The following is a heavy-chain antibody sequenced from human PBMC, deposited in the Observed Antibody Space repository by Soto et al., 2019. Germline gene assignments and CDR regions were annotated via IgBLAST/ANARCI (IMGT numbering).Heavy chain of an antibody. CDR2: INSEGGST. Sequence: VQLVESGGGLVHPGGSLRLSCAASGFTFSNYWMHWVRQAPGKGLVWVSRINSEGGSTAYADSVKGRFTISRDNAENTLFLQMNSLRAEDMAVYYCTRGPRFSEGKCYARGAVDVWGQGTMVTVSS. V-gene: IGHV3-74*01. CDR3: TRGPRFSEGKCYARGAVDV. D-gene: IGHD2-15*01. J-gene: IGHJ3*01. CDR1: GFTFSNYW.